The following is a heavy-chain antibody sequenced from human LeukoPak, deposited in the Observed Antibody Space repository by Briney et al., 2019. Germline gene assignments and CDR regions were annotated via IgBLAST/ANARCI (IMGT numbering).Heavy chain of an antibody. D-gene: IGHD1-26*01. Sequence: GESLKISCKGSGYNFTNYWISRVRQMPGKGREWMGRIDPSDSYTNYNPSFQGHVTISADKSISAAYLQWSSLKASDTAMYYCARLVGGTVDYWGQGNLVTVSS. J-gene: IGHJ4*02. V-gene: IGHV5-10-1*01. CDR1: GYNFTNYW. CDR2: IDPSDSYT. CDR3: ARLVGGTVDY.